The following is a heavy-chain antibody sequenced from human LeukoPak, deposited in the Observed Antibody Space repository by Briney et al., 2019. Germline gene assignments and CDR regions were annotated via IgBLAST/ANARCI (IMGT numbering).Heavy chain of an antibody. V-gene: IGHV4-59*08. CDR2: IYSSGST. CDR3: ARHRYTSSSSYFDF. Sequence: PSETLSLTCTVSGGSINGYYWTWIRQPPGKGQEWIGYIYSSGSTNYNPSLKSRVTISVDTSKNQFSLRLSSVTAADTAVYYCARHRYTSSSSYFDFWGQGTLVTVPS. J-gene: IGHJ4*02. D-gene: IGHD6-6*01. CDR1: GGSINGYY.